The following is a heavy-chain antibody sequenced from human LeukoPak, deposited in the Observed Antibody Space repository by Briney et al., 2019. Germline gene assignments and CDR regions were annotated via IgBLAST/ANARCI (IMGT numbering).Heavy chain of an antibody. D-gene: IGHD1-26*01. CDR3: ARTTSMSYVGDAFDI. V-gene: IGHV3-7*01. CDR1: GFTFSSYW. J-gene: IGHJ3*02. Sequence: GGSLRLSCAASGFTFSSYWMSWVRQAPGKGLEWVANIKQDGSEKYYVDSVKGRFTISRDNAKNSLYLQMNSLRAEDTAVYYCARTTSMSYVGDAFDIWGQGTMVTVSS. CDR2: IKQDGSEK.